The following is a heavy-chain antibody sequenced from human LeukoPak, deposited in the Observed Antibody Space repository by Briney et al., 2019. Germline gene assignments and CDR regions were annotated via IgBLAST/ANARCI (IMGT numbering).Heavy chain of an antibody. CDR1: GCTFSSYD. J-gene: IGHJ4*02. Sequence: GGSLRLSCAASGCTFSSYDMYWVRRAPGKGLEYVSGINDNGGRTHYGDSVKGRFSISRDNSKNTLHLQMSTLRAEDTALYYCVKDVGGSYAFDYWGQGILVTVAS. V-gene: IGHV3-64D*09. D-gene: IGHD1-26*01. CDR3: VKDVGGSYAFDY. CDR2: INDNGGRT.